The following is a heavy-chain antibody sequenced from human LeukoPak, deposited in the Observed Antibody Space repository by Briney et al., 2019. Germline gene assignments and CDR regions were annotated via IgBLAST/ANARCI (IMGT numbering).Heavy chain of an antibody. J-gene: IGHJ6*02. CDR1: GFTFSNYA. D-gene: IGHD5-12*01. CDR2: ISGSGGST. CDR3: AKGAYGYYYYGMDV. Sequence: GRSLRLSCAASGFTFSNYAMSWVRQAPGKGLQWVSAISGSGGSTYYADSVKGRFTISRDNSKNTLFLQINSLRAEDTAVHYCAKGAYGYYYYGMDVWGRGTTVTVSS. V-gene: IGHV3-23*01.